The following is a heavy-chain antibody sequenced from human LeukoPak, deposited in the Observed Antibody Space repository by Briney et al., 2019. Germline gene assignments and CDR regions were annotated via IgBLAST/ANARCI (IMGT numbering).Heavy chain of an antibody. CDR3: AKDGLLWFGELLYPPNWFDP. J-gene: IGHJ5*02. D-gene: IGHD3-10*01. CDR2: ISYDGSNK. V-gene: IGHV3-30*18. Sequence: GGSLRLSCAASGFTLSSYGMHRVRQAPGKGLEWVAVISYDGSNKYYADSVKGRFTISRDNSKNTLYLQMNSLRAEDTAVYYCAKDGLLWFGELLYPPNWFDPWGQGTLVTVSS. CDR1: GFTLSSYG.